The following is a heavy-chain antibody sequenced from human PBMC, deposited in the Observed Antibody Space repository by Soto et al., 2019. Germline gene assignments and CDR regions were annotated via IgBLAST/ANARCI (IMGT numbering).Heavy chain of an antibody. D-gene: IGHD2-15*01. CDR2: FHHSGRT. CDR3: ARRYGGTFDY. J-gene: IGHJ4*02. V-gene: IGHV4-39*01. CDR1: GGSISSGPYS. Sequence: SETLSLTCSVSGGSISSGPYSWGWIRQPPGKGLEWIGTFHHSGRTYYSPSLESRVTISVDTSKNQFSLKLSSVTAADTAVYYCARRYGGTFDYWGQGTLVTRLL.